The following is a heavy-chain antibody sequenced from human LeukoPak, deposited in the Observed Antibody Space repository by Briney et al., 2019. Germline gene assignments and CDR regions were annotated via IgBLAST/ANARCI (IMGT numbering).Heavy chain of an antibody. D-gene: IGHD4-17*01. J-gene: IGHJ4*02. V-gene: IGHV3-48*01. CDR1: GFSFSDYG. CDR2: INSNGAVI. CDR3: ARDPDGDYGFDY. Sequence: PGGSLRLSCAASGFSFSDYGMNWVRRAPGKGLEWLSHINSNGAVISYADSVKGRFTISRDTAKSSLYLQMNSLKIEDTAIYFCARDPDGDYGFDYWGQGTLVTVS.